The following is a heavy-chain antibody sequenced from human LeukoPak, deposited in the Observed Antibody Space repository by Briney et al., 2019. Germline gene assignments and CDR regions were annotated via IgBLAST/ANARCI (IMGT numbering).Heavy chain of an antibody. CDR1: GYTFTGYY. D-gene: IGHD2-15*01. CDR2: INPNSGGT. V-gene: IGHV1-2*02. CDR3: ARARRPIVSLLGYYYMDV. J-gene: IGHJ6*03. Sequence: ASVKVSCKASGYTFTGYYMHWVRQAPGQGLEWMGWINPNSGGTNYAQKFQGRVTMTRDTSISIAYMELSRLRSDDTAVYYCARARRPIVSLLGYYYMDVWGKGTTVTVSS.